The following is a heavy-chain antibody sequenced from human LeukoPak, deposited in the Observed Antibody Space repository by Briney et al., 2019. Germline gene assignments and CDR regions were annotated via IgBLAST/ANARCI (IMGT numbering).Heavy chain of an antibody. CDR2: INPNSGGT. CDR1: GYTFTSYG. Sequence: ASVKVSCKASGYTFTSYGISWVRQAPGQGLEWMGWINPNSGGTNYAQKFQGRVTMTRDTSISTAYMELSRLRSDDTAVYYCARDLIPYYYYGMDVWGQGTTVTVSS. V-gene: IGHV1-2*02. CDR3: ARDLIPYYYYGMDV. J-gene: IGHJ6*02.